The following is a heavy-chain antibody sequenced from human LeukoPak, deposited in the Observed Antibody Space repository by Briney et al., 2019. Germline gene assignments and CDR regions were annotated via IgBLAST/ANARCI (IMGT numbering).Heavy chain of an antibody. Sequence: GGSLRLSCAASGFTFSSYAMSWDRQAPGKGLEWVSAISGSGGSTYYADSVKGRFTISRDNSKNPLYLQMTSLRAEDTAVYYCAEREGNDYVWGSYQTWGQGTLVTVSS. CDR1: GFTFSSYA. J-gene: IGHJ5*02. CDR2: ISGSGGST. D-gene: IGHD3-16*02. V-gene: IGHV3-23*01. CDR3: AEREGNDYVWGSYQT.